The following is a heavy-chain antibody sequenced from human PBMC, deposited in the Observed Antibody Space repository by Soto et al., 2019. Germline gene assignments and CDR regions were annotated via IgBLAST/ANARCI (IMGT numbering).Heavy chain of an antibody. D-gene: IGHD1-1*01. Sequence: EVPLLESGGGLVQPGGSLRLSCTASGFTFNNYAMNWVRQAPGKGLEWVSAVSGGGGDTYYTNSLNGRFTISRDNSKNTLDLRTNSGRAEDTAVNYCGMEKSAKGSYWGQGTLVTVSS. CDR1: GFTFNNYA. CDR3: GMEKSAKGSY. CDR2: VSGGGGDT. V-gene: IGHV3-23*01. J-gene: IGHJ4*02.